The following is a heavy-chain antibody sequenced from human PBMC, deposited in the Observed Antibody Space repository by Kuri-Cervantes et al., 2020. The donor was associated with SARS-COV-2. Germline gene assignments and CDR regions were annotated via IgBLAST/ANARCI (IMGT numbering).Heavy chain of an antibody. CDR1: GGSISSGDYY. CDR2: IYYSGST. V-gene: IGHV4-30-4*08. D-gene: IGHD4-23*01. J-gene: IGHJ4*02. CDR3: ARTHPLYGGNSGPYFDY. Sequence: SETLSLTCTVSGGSISSGDYYWSWIRQPPGKGLEWIGYIYYSGSTYYNPSLKSRVTMSVDTSKNQFSLKLTSVTAADTAVYYCARTHPLYGGNSGPYFDYWGQGTLVTVSS.